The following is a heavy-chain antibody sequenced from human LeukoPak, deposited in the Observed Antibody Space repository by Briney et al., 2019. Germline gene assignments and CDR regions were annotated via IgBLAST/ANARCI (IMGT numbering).Heavy chain of an antibody. D-gene: IGHD5-18*01. CDR2: ISGSSFYI. V-gene: IGHV3-21*01. J-gene: IGHJ4*02. CDR3: ARIRDPYGYAHLDL. CDR1: GFLFSSCS. Sequence: GSLRLSCAASGFLFSSCSMNWVRQAPGKGLEWVSSISGSSFYINYADSVRGRFTISRDNAENSVYLQMSSLRDEDTAVYYCARIRDPYGYAHLDLWGQGTLVTVST.